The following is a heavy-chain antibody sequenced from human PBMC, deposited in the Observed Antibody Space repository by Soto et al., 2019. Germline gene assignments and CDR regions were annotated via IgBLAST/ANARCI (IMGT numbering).Heavy chain of an antibody. CDR3: AHSPPFIDFRRGYYMDY. CDR1: GFSLSTNGVG. V-gene: IGHV2-5*02. Sequence: SGPTLVNPTQTLTLTCTFSGFSLSTNGVGVGWIRQPPGKALEWLALIYWDDTKRYSPSLNSRLSITKDTSKNQVVLTLTNMDPVDTATYYCAHSPPFIDFRRGYYMDYWGQGNLVTVSS. CDR2: IYWDDTK. J-gene: IGHJ4*02. D-gene: IGHD3-3*01.